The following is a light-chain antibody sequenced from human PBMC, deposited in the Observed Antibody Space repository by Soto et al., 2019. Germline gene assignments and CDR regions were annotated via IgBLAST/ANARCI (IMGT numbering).Light chain of an antibody. Sequence: DIQMTQSPSSLSASVGDRVTITCRASQGISTYLAWYQQKPGKVPKLLIYAASTLQTGVPSRFSGTGSVTDFTLTISSLQPEDVATYYCQKYNSAPLTFGVGTKVEIK. CDR2: AAS. V-gene: IGKV1-27*01. CDR1: QGISTY. J-gene: IGKJ4*01. CDR3: QKYNSAPLT.